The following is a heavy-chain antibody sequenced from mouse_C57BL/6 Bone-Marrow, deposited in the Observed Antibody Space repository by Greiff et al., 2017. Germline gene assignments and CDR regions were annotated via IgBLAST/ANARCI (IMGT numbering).Heavy chain of an antibody. CDR1: GYTFTSYW. CDR2: IDPSDSYT. J-gene: IGHJ2*01. D-gene: IGHD2-2*01. Sequence: QVQLQQPGAELVMPGASVKLSCKASGYTFTSYWMHWVKQRPGQGLEWIGEIDPSDSYTNYNQQFKGKSTLTVDKSSSTAYMQLSSLTSEDSAVYYCARSGWLRRRRDCDYWGQGTTLTVSS. V-gene: IGHV1-69*01. CDR3: ARSGWLRRRRDCDY.